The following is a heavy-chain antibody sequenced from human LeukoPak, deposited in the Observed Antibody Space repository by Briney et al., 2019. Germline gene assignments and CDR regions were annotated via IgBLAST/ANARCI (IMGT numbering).Heavy chain of an antibody. CDR1: GFSLSTSGVG. D-gene: IGHD1-26*01. V-gene: IGHV2-5*02. J-gene: IGHJ4*02. Sequence: SGPTLVNPTQTLTLTCTFSGFSLSTSGVGVAWVRQPPGKALEWLALIYWDDDKRYSPSLKSRLTITKDTSKNQVVLTMTNLDPVDTATYFCAHPHDDSGGYWGYFDYWGQGTLVTVSS. CDR3: AHPHDDSGGYWGYFDY. CDR2: IYWDDDK.